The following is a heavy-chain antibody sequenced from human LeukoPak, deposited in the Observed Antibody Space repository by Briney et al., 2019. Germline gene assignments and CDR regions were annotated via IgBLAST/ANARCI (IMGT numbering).Heavy chain of an antibody. V-gene: IGHV3-30*18. D-gene: IGHD6-13*01. CDR3: AKSFSSSWYVGYFQH. CDR1: GFTFSSYG. J-gene: IGHJ1*01. CDR2: ISYDGSNK. Sequence: GGSLRLSCAASGFTFSSYGMHWVRQASGKGLEGVAVISYDGSNKYYADSVKGRFTISRDNSKNTLYLQMNSLRAEDTAVYYCAKSFSSSWYVGYFQHWGQGTLVTVSS.